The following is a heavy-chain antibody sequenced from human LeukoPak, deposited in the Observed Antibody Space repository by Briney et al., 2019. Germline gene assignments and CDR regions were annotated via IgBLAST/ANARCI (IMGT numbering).Heavy chain of an antibody. J-gene: IGHJ3*02. CDR3: AKGPGYCSSTSCYGPI. CDR2: ISGSGGST. D-gene: IGHD2-2*01. CDR1: GFTFSSYG. Sequence: GGSLRLSCAASGFTFSSYGMSWVRQAPGKGLEWASAISGSGGSTYYADSVKGRFTISRDNSKNTLYLQMNSLRAEDTAVYYCAKGPGYCSSTSCYGPIWGQGTMVTVSS. V-gene: IGHV3-23*01.